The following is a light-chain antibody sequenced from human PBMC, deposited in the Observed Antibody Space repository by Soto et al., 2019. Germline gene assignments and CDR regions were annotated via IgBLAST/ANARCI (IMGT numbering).Light chain of an antibody. J-gene: IGKJ1*01. CDR1: QRIDTW. V-gene: IGKV1-5*03. CDR2: KAT. Sequence: DIHVTQSPSRLSASVVDRFTITCRASQRIDTWLAWYQQKPGTAPKLLIYKATILQTGVPSRFSGSGSGTEFTLAISSLQPDDFATYYCQEYETFSPWTFGQGTKVDIK. CDR3: QEYETFSPWT.